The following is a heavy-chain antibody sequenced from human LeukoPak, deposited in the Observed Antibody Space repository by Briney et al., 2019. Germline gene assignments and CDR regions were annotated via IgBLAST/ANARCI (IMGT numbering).Heavy chain of an antibody. CDR2: IIPSGETI. D-gene: IGHD3-10*01. Sequence: GGSLRLSCAASGFTFSTYEMNWVRQAPGKGLEWLSYIIPSGETIYCADSVKGRFTISRDNVKKLLYLQMSRLRVEDTADYSCARDMIRGSWGRSPFDFWGQGTLVTVSS. V-gene: IGHV3-48*03. CDR3: ARDMIRGSWGRSPFDF. J-gene: IGHJ4*02. CDR1: GFTFSTYE.